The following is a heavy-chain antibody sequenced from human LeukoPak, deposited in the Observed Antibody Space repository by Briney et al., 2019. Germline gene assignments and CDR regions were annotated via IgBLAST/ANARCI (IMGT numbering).Heavy chain of an antibody. V-gene: IGHV3-53*01. CDR2: IYSGGDT. CDR1: GFTVSSNY. J-gene: IGHJ3*01. Sequence: GGSLRLSCAASGFTVSSNYMSWVRQAPGKGLEWVSVIYSGGDTSYSDSVKGRFTISRDNSKNTLYLQMNSLRAEDTAVYYCARGSTHAFGLWSQGTMVTVSS. CDR3: ARGSTHAFGL. D-gene: IGHD6-6*01.